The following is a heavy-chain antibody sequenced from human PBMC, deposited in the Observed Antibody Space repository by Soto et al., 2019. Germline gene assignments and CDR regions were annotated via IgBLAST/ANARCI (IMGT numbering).Heavy chain of an antibody. Sequence: SVKVSCKASGGTFSSYAISWVRQAPGQGLEWMGGIIPIFGTANYAQKFQGRVTITADESTSTAYMELSSLRSEDTAVYYCARMAPYYYDSSGYSLPYWGQGTLVTGSS. CDR2: IIPIFGTA. CDR3: ARMAPYYYDSSGYSLPY. V-gene: IGHV1-69*13. D-gene: IGHD3-22*01. J-gene: IGHJ4*02. CDR1: GGTFSSYA.